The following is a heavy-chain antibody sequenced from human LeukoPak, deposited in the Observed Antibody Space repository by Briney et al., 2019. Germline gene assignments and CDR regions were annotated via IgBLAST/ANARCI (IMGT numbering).Heavy chain of an antibody. Sequence: GGSLRLSCAASGFTFSGYSLNWVRQAPGKGLEWISYISTAGTTVYYADSVKGRFAISRDNAKNSLYLQMNSLRAEDTALYYCAKKVVVGATSPYSDFQDWGQGTLVTVSS. CDR2: ISTAGTTV. V-gene: IGHV3-48*04. J-gene: IGHJ1*01. CDR3: AKKVVVGATSPYSDFQD. D-gene: IGHD1-26*01. CDR1: GFTFSGYS.